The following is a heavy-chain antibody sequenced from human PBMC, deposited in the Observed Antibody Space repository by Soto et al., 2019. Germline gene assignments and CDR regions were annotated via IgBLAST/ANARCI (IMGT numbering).Heavy chain of an antibody. Sequence: QVQLVQYGAEVKKPGASVKVSCKASGYGFTTYNINWVRQAPGQGLEWMGWTNPDSGHTGYAQKFQGRITMTRDTSISTAYMELRSLRSEDTAIYYCARGHNWFDPWGQGTLVTVSS. CDR2: TNPDSGHT. J-gene: IGHJ5*02. CDR1: GYGFTTYN. CDR3: ARGHNWFDP. V-gene: IGHV1-8*01.